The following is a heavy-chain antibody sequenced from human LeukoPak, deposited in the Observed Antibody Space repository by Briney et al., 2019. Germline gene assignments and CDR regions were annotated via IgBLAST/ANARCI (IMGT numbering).Heavy chain of an antibody. Sequence: GGSLRLSCAASGFTFSSYAMSWVRQAPGKGLEWVSAISGSGGSTYYADSAKGRFTISRDNSKNTLYLQMNSLRAEDTAVYYCAKAEGLRLGELSSTPFDYWGQGTLVTVSS. CDR1: GFTFSSYA. CDR2: ISGSGGST. D-gene: IGHD3-16*02. CDR3: AKAEGLRLGELSSTPFDY. J-gene: IGHJ4*02. V-gene: IGHV3-23*01.